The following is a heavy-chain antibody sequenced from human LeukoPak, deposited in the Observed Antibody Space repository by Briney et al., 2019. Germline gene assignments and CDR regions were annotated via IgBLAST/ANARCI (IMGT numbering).Heavy chain of an antibody. CDR2: INPNSGGT. CDR3: ARDLAGAAAGYYYYGMDV. Sequence: GASVKVSCKASGYTFTGYYMHWVRQAPGQGLEWMGWINPNSGGTNYAQKFQGRVTMTRDTSISTAYMELSRLRSDDTAVYYCARDLAGAAAGYYYYGMDVWGQGTTVTVSS. J-gene: IGHJ6*02. CDR1: GYTFTGYY. V-gene: IGHV1-2*02. D-gene: IGHD6-13*01.